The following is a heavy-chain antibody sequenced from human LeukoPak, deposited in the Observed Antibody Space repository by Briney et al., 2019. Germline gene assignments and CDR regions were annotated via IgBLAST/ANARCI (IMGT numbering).Heavy chain of an antibody. CDR3: ARDTGDYNDYYYGMDV. Sequence: SETLSLTCAVYGGSFSGYYWSWIRQPPGKGLEWIGEINHSGSTNYNPSLKSRVTISVDTSKNQLSLKLSSVTAADTAVYYCARDTGDYNDYYYGMDVWGQGTTVTVSS. CDR2: INHSGST. D-gene: IGHD4-17*01. V-gene: IGHV4-34*01. J-gene: IGHJ6*02. CDR1: GGSFSGYY.